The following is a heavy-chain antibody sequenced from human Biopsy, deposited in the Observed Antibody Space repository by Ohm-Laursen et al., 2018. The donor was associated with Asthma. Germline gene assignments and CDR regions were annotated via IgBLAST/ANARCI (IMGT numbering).Heavy chain of an antibody. J-gene: IGHJ4*02. CDR3: AGFCSGGNCPDH. CDR2: IHYSGST. CDR1: GGSIRSYY. V-gene: IGHV4-59*01. Sequence: GTLSLTCTVSGGSIRSYYWTWIRQPPGKGLEWIGNIHYSGSTYSNPSLKSRVTISVATSKKQISLRLSSVIAADTAVYYCAGFCSGGNCPDHWGQGTLVTVSS. D-gene: IGHD2-15*01.